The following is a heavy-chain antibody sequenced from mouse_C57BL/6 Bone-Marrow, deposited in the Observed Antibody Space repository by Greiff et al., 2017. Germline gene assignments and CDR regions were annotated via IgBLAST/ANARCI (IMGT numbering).Heavy chain of an antibody. J-gene: IGHJ2*01. Sequence: VMLVESGAELARPGASVKLSCKASGYTFTSYGISWVKQRTGQGLEWIGEIYPRSGNTYYNEKFKGKATLTADKSSSTAYMELRSLTSEDSAVYFCARGWGGGYWGQGTTLTVSS. CDR2: IYPRSGNT. CDR1: GYTFTSYG. D-gene: IGHD1-1*02. CDR3: ARGWGGGY. V-gene: IGHV1-81*01.